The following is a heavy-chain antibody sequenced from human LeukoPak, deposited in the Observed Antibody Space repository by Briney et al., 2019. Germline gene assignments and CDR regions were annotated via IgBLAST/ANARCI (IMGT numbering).Heavy chain of an antibody. CDR3: ARQIAAAGRIYFDY. V-gene: IGHV4-59*08. Sequence: SETLSLTCTFSAGSISSYYWSWIRQPPGKGLEWIGYIYYSGSTNYNPSLKSRVTISVDTSKNQFSLKLSSVTAADTAVYYCARQIAAAGRIYFDYWGQGTLATVSS. J-gene: IGHJ4*02. CDR1: AGSISSYY. D-gene: IGHD6-13*01. CDR2: IYYSGST.